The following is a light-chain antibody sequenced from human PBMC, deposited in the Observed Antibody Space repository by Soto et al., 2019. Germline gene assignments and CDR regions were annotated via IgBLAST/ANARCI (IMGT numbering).Light chain of an antibody. CDR1: QSVSSY. CDR2: DAS. J-gene: IGKJ4*01. Sequence: TLSLSPGERATPSCRASQSVSSYLAWYQQKPGQAPRLLIYDASNRATGIPARFSGSGSGTDFTLTISSLEPEDFAVYYCQQHRNWTLGSHPLGGRTKVDIK. CDR3: QQHRNWTLGSHP. V-gene: IGKV3-11*01.